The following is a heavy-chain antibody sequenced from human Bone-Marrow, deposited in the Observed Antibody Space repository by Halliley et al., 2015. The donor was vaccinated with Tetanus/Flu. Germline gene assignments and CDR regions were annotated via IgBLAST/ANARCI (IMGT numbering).Heavy chain of an antibody. D-gene: IGHD3-9*01. V-gene: IGHV3-30-3*01. Sequence: SLRLSCAASGFSFSSSAMHWVRQAPGKGLEWVAIISHDGNEKYYADSVRGRFTISRDNSNNTLYVQMNSLRAEDTAVYFCASCRSPYFGWLLSYWGQGILVTVSS. CDR3: ASCRSPYFGWLLSY. CDR2: ISHDGNEK. CDR1: GFSFSSSA. J-gene: IGHJ4*02.